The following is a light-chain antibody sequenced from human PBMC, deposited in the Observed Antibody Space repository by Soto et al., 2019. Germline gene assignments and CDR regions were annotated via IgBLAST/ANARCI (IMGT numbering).Light chain of an antibody. V-gene: IGKV3-20*01. Sequence: EIVLTQSPGTLSLSPGERATLSCRASQSVSSRSLASYQQKPGQAPRLLISDASNRAADIPDRFSGSGSGTDFTLTINRLEPEDFAVYYCQQYAGSPRTFGQGTKVEIK. CDR3: QQYAGSPRT. CDR2: DAS. CDR1: QSVSSRS. J-gene: IGKJ1*01.